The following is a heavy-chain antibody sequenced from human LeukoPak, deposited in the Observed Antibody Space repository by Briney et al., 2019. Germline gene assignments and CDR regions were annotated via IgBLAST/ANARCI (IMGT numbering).Heavy chain of an antibody. CDR3: ARDGDDSTGYYCDY. J-gene: IGHJ4*02. CDR1: GFTFSRYW. CDR2: IKKDGSEK. D-gene: IGHD3-22*01. Sequence: GGSLRLSCAASGFTFSRYWMSWVRQAPGKGVEWVANIKKDGSEKYYVDSVKGRFTISRDNAKNSLYLQMNSLRAEDTAVYYCARDGDDSTGYYCDYWGQGTLVTVSS. V-gene: IGHV3-7*01.